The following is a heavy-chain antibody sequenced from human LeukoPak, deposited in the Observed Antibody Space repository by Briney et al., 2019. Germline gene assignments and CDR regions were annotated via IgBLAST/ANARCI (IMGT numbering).Heavy chain of an antibody. V-gene: IGHV1-2*06. D-gene: IGHD6-19*01. CDR1: GYTFTGYY. Sequence: ASVKVSCKASGYTFTGYYMYWVRQTPGQGLEWMGRINPNSGGTNYAEKFQGRVTMTRDTSISTAYMELRSLRSDDTAVYYCARDEQWMPYWGQGTLVTVSS. J-gene: IGHJ4*02. CDR2: INPNSGGT. CDR3: ARDEQWMPY.